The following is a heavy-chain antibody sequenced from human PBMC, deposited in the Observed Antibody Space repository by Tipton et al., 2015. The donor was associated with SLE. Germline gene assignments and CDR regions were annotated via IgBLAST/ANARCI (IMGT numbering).Heavy chain of an antibody. CDR3: AKDGALDFWSGLYYFDY. D-gene: IGHD3-3*01. V-gene: IGHV3-23*01. CDR2: ISGSGGST. J-gene: IGHJ4*02. Sequence: SLRLSCAASGFTFSTYAMSWVRQAPGKGLEWVSGISGSGGSTYYADSVKGRFTISRDNSKNTLYLQMNSLRAEDTAVYYCAKDGALDFWSGLYYFDYWGQGTLVTVSS. CDR1: GFTFSTYA.